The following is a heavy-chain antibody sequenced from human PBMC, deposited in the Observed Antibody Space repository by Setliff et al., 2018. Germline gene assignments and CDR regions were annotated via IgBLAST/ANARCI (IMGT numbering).Heavy chain of an antibody. D-gene: IGHD6-6*01. CDR3: ARGRNIAARHLDS. CDR1: GGSISSGGYY. J-gene: IGHJ4*02. Sequence: PSETLSLTCTVSGGSISSGGYYWSWIRQHPGKGLEWIGYIYYSGSTTNYNPSLKSRVTMSVDTSKNQFSLKLSSLTAADTAVYYCARGRNIAARHLDSWGQGTLVTVSS. V-gene: IGHV4-31*03. CDR2: IYYSGSTT.